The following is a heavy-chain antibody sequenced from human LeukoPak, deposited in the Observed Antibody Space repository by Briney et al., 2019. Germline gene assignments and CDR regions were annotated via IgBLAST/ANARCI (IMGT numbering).Heavy chain of an antibody. D-gene: IGHD3-22*01. CDR1: GYSFTSYW. J-gene: IGHJ3*02. Sequence: GESLKISCKGSGYSFTSYWIGWVRQMPGKGLEWMGIICPGDSDTRYSPSFQGQVTISADKSISTAYLQWSSLKASDTAMYYCARPSYYYDSSGYPPKGAFDIWGQGTMVTVSS. V-gene: IGHV5-51*01. CDR3: ARPSYYYDSSGYPPKGAFDI. CDR2: ICPGDSDT.